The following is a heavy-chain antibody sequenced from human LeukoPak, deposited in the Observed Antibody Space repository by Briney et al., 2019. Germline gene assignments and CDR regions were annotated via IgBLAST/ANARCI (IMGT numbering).Heavy chain of an antibody. Sequence: AGGSLRLSCAASGFTFSSYAMSWVRQAPGKGLEWVAIITATGDTAYYADSVKGRFTISRDNSRNTVYMQMDSLRAEDTAIYYCAGDRNSDWYSPLDYWGQGSQVTVSP. J-gene: IGHJ4*02. D-gene: IGHD6-19*01. CDR2: ITATGDTA. V-gene: IGHV3-23*01. CDR1: GFTFSSYA. CDR3: AGDRNSDWYSPLDY.